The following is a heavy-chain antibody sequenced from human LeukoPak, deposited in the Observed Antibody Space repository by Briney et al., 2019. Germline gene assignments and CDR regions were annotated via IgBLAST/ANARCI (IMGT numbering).Heavy chain of an antibody. Sequence: TGRSLRLSCAASGFTFSSYGMHWIRQAPGKGLEWVAVISYDGSNKYYADSVKGRFTISRDNSKNTLYLQMNSLRAEDTAVYYCAKEGQNYDFWSGSTSWGQGTLVTVSS. D-gene: IGHD3-3*01. V-gene: IGHV3-30*18. CDR1: GFTFSSYG. CDR2: ISYDGSNK. CDR3: AKEGQNYDFWSGSTS. J-gene: IGHJ5*02.